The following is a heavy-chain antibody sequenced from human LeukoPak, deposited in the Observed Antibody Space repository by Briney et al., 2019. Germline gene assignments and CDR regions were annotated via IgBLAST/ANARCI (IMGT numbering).Heavy chain of an antibody. Sequence: PGGSLRLSCAASGFTFSSYGMHWVRQAPGKGLEWVGFIRSKDYGGTIEYAASVKGRFTISRDDSKSIAYLQMNSLRTEDTAVYYCTRAIYGDYDGGFDYWGQGTLVTVSS. J-gene: IGHJ4*02. CDR2: IRSKDYGGTI. V-gene: IGHV3-49*04. CDR1: GFTFSSYG. D-gene: IGHD4-17*01. CDR3: TRAIYGDYDGGFDY.